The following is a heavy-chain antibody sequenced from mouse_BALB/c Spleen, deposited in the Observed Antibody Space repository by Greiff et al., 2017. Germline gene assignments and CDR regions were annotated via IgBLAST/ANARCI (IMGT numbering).Heavy chain of an antibody. J-gene: IGHJ2*01. Sequence: EVQLQQSGAELVRPGALVKLSCKASGFNINDYYMHWVKQRPEQGLEWIGWIDPENGNTIYDPKFQGKASITADTSSNTAYLQLSSLTSEDTAVYYCARIHYGYWGQGTTLTVSS. CDR1: GFNINDYY. CDR3: ARIHYGY. CDR2: IDPENGNT. D-gene: IGHD1-2*01. V-gene: IGHV14-1*02.